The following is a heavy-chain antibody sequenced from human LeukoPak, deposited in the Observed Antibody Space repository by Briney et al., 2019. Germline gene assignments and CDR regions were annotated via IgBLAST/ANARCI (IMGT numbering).Heavy chain of an antibody. V-gene: IGHV1-46*01. J-gene: IGHJ6*02. CDR1: GYTFTSYY. CDR3: ARGGITIFGVVIMDV. Sequence: ASVKVSCKASGYTFTSYYMHWVRQAPGQGLEWMGIINPSGGSTSYAQKFQGRVMITADESTSTAYMELSSLRSEDTAVYYCARGGITIFGVVIMDVWGQGTTVTVSS. D-gene: IGHD3-3*01. CDR2: INPSGGST.